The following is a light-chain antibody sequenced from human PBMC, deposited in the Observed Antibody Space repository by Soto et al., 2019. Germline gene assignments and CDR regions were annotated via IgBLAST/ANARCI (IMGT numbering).Light chain of an antibody. Sequence: EIVLTQSPGTLSLSPGERATLSCRTSQSVSSSYLAWYQQKPGQGPRLLIFGASTRATGIPDRFSGSGYGTEFTLTIRRLETEEFAVYYCQQYGTSFWAFGQGTKVEIK. J-gene: IGKJ1*01. CDR2: GAS. CDR3: QQYGTSFWA. V-gene: IGKV3-20*01. CDR1: QSVSSSY.